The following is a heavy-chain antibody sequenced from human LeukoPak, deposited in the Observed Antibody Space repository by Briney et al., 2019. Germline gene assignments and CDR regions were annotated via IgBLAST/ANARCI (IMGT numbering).Heavy chain of an antibody. CDR1: GFTFSSYG. J-gene: IGHJ4*02. D-gene: IGHD3-10*01. CDR3: VRGPYGSGSYR. CDR2: IWYDGSNK. Sequence: PGGSLRLSCAASGFTFSSYGMHWVRQAPGKGLEWVAAIWYDGSNKYYADSVKGRFTTSRDNSKNTLYLQMNSLRAEDTAVYYCVRGPYGSGSYRWGQGTLVTVSA. V-gene: IGHV3-33*01.